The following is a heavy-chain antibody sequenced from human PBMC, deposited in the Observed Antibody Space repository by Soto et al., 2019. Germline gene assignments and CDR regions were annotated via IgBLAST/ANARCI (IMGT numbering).Heavy chain of an antibody. D-gene: IGHD6-19*01. CDR1: GFTFDDDA. CDR3: AKDIIKAVAEENDAFDI. CDR2: ISWNSGSI. V-gene: IGHV3-9*01. J-gene: IGHJ3*02. Sequence: EVQLVESGGGLVQPGRSLRLSCAASGFTFDDDAMHWVRQAPGKGLARGSGISWNSGSIGYTDSVKGRFTISRDNAKNSLYLQMNSLGAEDTALYYCAKDIIKAVAEENDAFDIWGQGTMVTVSS.